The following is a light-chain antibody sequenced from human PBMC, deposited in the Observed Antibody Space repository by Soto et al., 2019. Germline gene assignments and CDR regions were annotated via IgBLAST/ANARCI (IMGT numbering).Light chain of an antibody. V-gene: IGKV3-15*01. CDR3: QQYNNWPI. CDR2: GAS. J-gene: IGKJ5*01. CDR1: QSVRSH. Sequence: IVMTQSAAALSVSPGEGVTLSCRASQSVRSHLAWYQQKPGQPPRLLIYGASTRATGIPARFSGSGFGTESTLTISSLQSEDFAVYYCQQYNNWPIFGQGTRLEIK.